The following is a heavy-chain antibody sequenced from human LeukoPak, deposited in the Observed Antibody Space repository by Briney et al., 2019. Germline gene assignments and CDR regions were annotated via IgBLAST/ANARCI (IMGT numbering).Heavy chain of an antibody. D-gene: IGHD3-22*01. CDR3: AGSDTIGYSPREWDYWYFDL. CDR1: GFTFNNHW. CDR2: IRGDGIDT. V-gene: IGHV3-74*01. Sequence: GGSLRLSCAASGFTFNNHWMHWVRQAPGKGLVWVARIRGDGIDTTDADSVKGRFTISRDNARNTLYLHMDSVRAEDTAVYYCAGSDTIGYSPREWDYWYFDLWGRGTLVTVSS. J-gene: IGHJ2*01.